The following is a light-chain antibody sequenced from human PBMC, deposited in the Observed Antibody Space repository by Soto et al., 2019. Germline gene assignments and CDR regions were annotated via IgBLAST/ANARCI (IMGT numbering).Light chain of an antibody. CDR1: SSNIGSNT. V-gene: IGLV1-44*01. CDR2: SNN. Sequence: QSVLTQPPSASGTPGQRVTISCSGSSSNIGSNTVNWYQQLPGTAPKLLIYSNNQRPSGVPDRFSGSKSGTSASLAISGLQFEDEADYYCAAWHDSLNGYVVFGGGTKLTVL. CDR3: AAWHDSLNGYVV. J-gene: IGLJ2*01.